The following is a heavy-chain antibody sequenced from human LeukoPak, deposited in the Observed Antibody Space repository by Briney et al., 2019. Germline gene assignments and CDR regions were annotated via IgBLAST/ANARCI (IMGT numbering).Heavy chain of an antibody. Sequence: GGSLRLSCAASGFTFSSYWMSWVRQAPGKGLEWVAHINQDGSEKYYVDSVKGRFTISRDNAKNSLSLQITTLRAEDTPVYYCASMGYSSGWYVPAKVDYWGQGTLVTVSS. CDR1: GFTFSSYW. D-gene: IGHD6-19*01. CDR3: ASMGYSSGWYVPAKVDY. V-gene: IGHV3-7*01. CDR2: INQDGSEK. J-gene: IGHJ4*02.